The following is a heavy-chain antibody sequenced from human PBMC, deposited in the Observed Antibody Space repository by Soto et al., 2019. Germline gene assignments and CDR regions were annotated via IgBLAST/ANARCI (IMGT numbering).Heavy chain of an antibody. V-gene: IGHV3-74*01. J-gene: IGHJ6*02. CDR1: GFTFSSYW. CDR2: INSDGSST. Sequence: EVQLVESGGGLVQPGGSLRLSCAASGFTFSSYWMHWVRQAPGKGLVWVSRINSDGSSTSYADSVKGRFTISRDNAKNTLYLQMNSLRAEDTAVYYCASVGDYWDNYYGMDVWGQGTTVTVSS. D-gene: IGHD4-17*01. CDR3: ASVGDYWDNYYGMDV.